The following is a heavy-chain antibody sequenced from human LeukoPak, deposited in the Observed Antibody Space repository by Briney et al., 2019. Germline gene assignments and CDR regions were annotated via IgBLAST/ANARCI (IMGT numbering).Heavy chain of an antibody. CDR2: INHDGSET. D-gene: IGHD6-6*01. Sequence: GGSLRLSCAASGFTFSKYWMSWVRQAPGKGLEWVANINHDGSETYYVDSVKGGFTISRDNAKNSLFLPKISLRAEDTAVYYCAREGIYGSSSPPGYWGQGTLVTVSS. V-gene: IGHV3-7*01. CDR3: AREGIYGSSSPPGY. CDR1: GFTFSKYW. J-gene: IGHJ4*02.